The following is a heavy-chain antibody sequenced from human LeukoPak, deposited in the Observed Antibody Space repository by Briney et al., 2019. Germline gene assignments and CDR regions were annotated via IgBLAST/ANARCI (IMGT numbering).Heavy chain of an antibody. D-gene: IGHD5-24*01. CDR2: IIPIFGTA. CDR3: ARGRWLQPWGYFDY. J-gene: IGHJ4*02. CDR1: GGTFSSYA. V-gene: IGHV1-69*05. Sequence: SVKVSCKASGGTFSSYAISWVRQAPGQGPEWMGGIIPIFGTANYAQKFQGRVTITTDESTSIAYMELSSLRSEDTAVYYCARGRWLQPWGYFDYWGQGTLVTVSS.